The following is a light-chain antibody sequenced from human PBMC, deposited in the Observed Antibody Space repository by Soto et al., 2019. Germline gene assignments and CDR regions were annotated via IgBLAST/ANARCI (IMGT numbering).Light chain of an antibody. CDR3: QQYSPSLPWT. J-gene: IGKJ1*01. Sequence: EIVFTQSPGTLSLSRGERATLSCRASQSVGTNYTAWYQQKHGQSPRLLIYRASIRATGIPDRFSGSGSGTEFTLNIDGLQPEDFAIYFCQQYSPSLPWTFGQGTRVELK. CDR2: RAS. V-gene: IGKV3-20*01. CDR1: QSVGTNY.